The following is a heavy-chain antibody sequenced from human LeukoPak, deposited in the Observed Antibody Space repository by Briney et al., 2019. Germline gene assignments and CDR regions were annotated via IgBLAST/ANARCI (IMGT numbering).Heavy chain of an antibody. J-gene: IGHJ5*02. CDR3: ARDVRPDNWFDP. Sequence: ASVKVSCKASGHTFTTYYVHLVRQAPGQGLEWMGIINPSGGSTSYAQKFQGRVTMTRDTSTSTVYMELSSLRSEDTAVYYCARDVRPDNWFDPWGQGTLVTVSS. CDR1: GHTFTTYY. CDR2: INPSGGST. V-gene: IGHV1-46*01. D-gene: IGHD3-10*01.